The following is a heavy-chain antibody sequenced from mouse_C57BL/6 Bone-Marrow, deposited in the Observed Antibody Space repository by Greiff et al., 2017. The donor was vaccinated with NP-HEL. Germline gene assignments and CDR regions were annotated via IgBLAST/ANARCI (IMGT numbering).Heavy chain of an antibody. CDR2: ISSGSSTI. CDR3: ARFEDYDGDY. J-gene: IGHJ2*01. V-gene: IGHV5-17*01. Sequence: EVHLVESGGGLVKPGGSLKLSCAASGFTFSDYGMHWVRQAPEKGLEWVAYISSGSSTIYYADTVKGRFTISRDNAKNTLFLQMTSLRSEDTAMYYCARFEDYDGDYWGQGTTLTVSS. D-gene: IGHD2-4*01. CDR1: GFTFSDYG.